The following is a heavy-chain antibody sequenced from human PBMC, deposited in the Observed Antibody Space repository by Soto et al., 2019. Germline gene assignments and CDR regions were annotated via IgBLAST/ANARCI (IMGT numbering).Heavy chain of an antibody. CDR1: AFTFSSYA. CDR2: ISGSGGDT. CDR3: AKTRATAGIDY. Sequence: DVQLLESGGVLVQPVGSLRLSCAASAFTFSSYAMNWVRQAPGKGLEWVSGISGSGGDTLYADSVKGRFTISRDNSKNTLYLQMNSLRVEDTAVYYCAKTRATAGIDYWGQGTLVTVSS. V-gene: IGHV3-23*01. J-gene: IGHJ4*02. D-gene: IGHD1-26*01.